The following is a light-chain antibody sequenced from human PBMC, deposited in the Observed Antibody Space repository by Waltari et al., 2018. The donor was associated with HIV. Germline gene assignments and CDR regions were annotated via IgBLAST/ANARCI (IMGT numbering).Light chain of an antibody. V-gene: IGLV2-23*02. Sequence: QSALTQPASVSGSPGQSITISCTGTSRDVGNYNLVSWYQQHPGKAPKLMIYEVSKRPSGVSNRFSGSKSGNTASLTISGLQAEDEADYYCCSYAGSSTFHVVFGGGTKLTVL. CDR2: EVS. CDR1: SRDVGNYNL. J-gene: IGLJ2*01. CDR3: CSYAGSSTFHVV.